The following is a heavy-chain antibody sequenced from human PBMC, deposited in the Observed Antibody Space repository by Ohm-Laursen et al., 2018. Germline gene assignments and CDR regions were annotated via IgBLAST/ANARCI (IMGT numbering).Heavy chain of an antibody. CDR1: GGSISGYY. V-gene: IGHV4-4*07. Sequence: SETLSLTCTVSGGSISGYYWSWIRQSAGQGLEWVGRISASGTTSYNPSLKSRVTMSLDTSKNQFSLNLTSVTAADTAVYYCARDVDSWGQGTLVTVSS. CDR2: ISASGTT. CDR3: ARDVDS. J-gene: IGHJ4*02.